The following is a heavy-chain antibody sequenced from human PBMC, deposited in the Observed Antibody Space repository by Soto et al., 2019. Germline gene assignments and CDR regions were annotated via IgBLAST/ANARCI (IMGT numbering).Heavy chain of an antibody. CDR2: ISAYDGKT. D-gene: IGHD3-3*01. V-gene: IGHV1-18*01. CDR1: GYTFNTYG. Sequence: ASVKVSCKTSGYTFNTYGINWVRQAPGQGLELMGWISAYDGKTTYAEKFQGRVTLTTDTSTSTAYMELRSLRSDDTAIYYCARDPHEFWTSYWFDPWGQGTPVTVSS. CDR3: ARDPHEFWTSYWFDP. J-gene: IGHJ5*02.